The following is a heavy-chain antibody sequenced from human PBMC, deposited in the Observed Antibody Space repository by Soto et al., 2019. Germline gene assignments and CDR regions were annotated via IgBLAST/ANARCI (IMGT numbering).Heavy chain of an antibody. V-gene: IGHV3-11*06. D-gene: IGHD6-13*01. CDR1: GFTFSDYY. CDR3: ARDYSSSWYPHFGY. Sequence: VGSLRLSCAVSGFTFSDYYMSWIRQAPGKGLEWVSYISSSSSYTNYADSVKGRFTISRDNAKNSLYLQMNSLRAEDTAVYYCARDYSSSWYPHFGYWGQGTLVTVSS. CDR2: ISSSSSYT. J-gene: IGHJ4*02.